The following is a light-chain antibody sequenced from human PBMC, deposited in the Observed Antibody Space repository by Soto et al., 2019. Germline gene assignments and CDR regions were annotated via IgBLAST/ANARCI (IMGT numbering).Light chain of an antibody. Sequence: QSVLTQARSVSGSPGQSVTISCTGTSSDVGGYKHVSWYQQHPGKAPKFIIYDVTKRPSGVPDRFSASKSGNTASLTISVLQAEDEADYYCSSYAGSYTWVFGGGTKVTVL. CDR3: SSYAGSYTWV. CDR2: DVT. V-gene: IGLV2-11*01. J-gene: IGLJ3*02. CDR1: SSDVGGYKH.